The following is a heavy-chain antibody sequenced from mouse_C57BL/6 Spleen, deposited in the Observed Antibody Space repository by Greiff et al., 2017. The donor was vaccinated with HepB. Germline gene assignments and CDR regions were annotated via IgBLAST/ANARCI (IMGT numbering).Heavy chain of an antibody. CDR1: GYTFTSYW. CDR3: ARKPITTVVRDV. D-gene: IGHD1-1*01. J-gene: IGHJ1*03. V-gene: IGHV1-50*01. Sequence: QVQLQQSGAELVKPGASVKLSCKASGYTFTSYWMQWVKQRPGQGLEWIGEIDPSDSYTNYNQKFKGKATLTVDTSSSTAYMQLSSLTSEDSAVYYCARKPITTVVRDVLGTGTTVTVSS. CDR2: IDPSDSYT.